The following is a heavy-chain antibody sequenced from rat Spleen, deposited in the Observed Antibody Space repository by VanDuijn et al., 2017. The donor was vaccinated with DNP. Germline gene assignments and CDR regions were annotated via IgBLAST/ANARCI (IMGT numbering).Heavy chain of an antibody. Sequence: EVQLVESGGGLVQPGRSLKLSCAASGFTFSDYAMAWVRQAPTKGLDWVACMSPTTRSSYYRDSVRGRFTVSRDDSTSTLYLQMDSLRSEDTATYYCARDRTGTWFAYWGQGTLVTVSS. D-gene: IGHD5-1*01. CDR1: GFTFSDYA. V-gene: IGHV5-27*01. CDR2: MSPTTRSS. J-gene: IGHJ3*01. CDR3: ARDRTGTWFAY.